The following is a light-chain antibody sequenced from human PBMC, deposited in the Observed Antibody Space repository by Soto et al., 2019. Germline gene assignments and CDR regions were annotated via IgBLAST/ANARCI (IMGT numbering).Light chain of an antibody. J-gene: IGLJ2*01. V-gene: IGLV2-8*01. CDR3: SSFAGGGNPVL. CDR1: SSDVGGYNY. Sequence: QSALPQPPSASGSLGQSVTISCTGTSSDVGGYNYVSWHQQHPGKAPKVMIYEVTKRPPGVPDRFSGSKSGNTASLTVSGLHAEDEADYYCSSFAGGGNPVLLGGGTKLTVL. CDR2: EVT.